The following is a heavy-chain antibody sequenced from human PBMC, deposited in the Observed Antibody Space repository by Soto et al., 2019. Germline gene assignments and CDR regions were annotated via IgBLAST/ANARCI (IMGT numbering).Heavy chain of an antibody. CDR1: GYSFTSYG. J-gene: IGHJ4*02. CDR3: ARGRGVSSWYETPHYFDS. Sequence: QVQLVQSGAEVKKPGASVKVSCRASGYSFTSYGITWVRQTPGKGLEWMGWISVHNGYTTYPPKLQDRITMTTATSTSTAYMELTSLRSDDTAVYYCARGRGVSSWYETPHYFDSWGQGTLVTVSS. CDR2: ISVHNGYT. V-gene: IGHV1-18*01. D-gene: IGHD6-13*01.